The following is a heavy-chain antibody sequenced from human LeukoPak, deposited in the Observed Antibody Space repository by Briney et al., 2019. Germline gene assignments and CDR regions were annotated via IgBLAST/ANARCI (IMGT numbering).Heavy chain of an antibody. CDR3: ARHEARGFDY. Sequence: SETLSLTCAVYGGSFSGYYWSWIRQPPGKGLEWIGEINHSGSTNYNPSLKSRVTISVDTSKNQFSLKLSSVTAADTAVYYCARHEARGFDYWGQGTLVTVSS. CDR2: INHSGST. CDR1: GGSFSGYY. J-gene: IGHJ4*02. D-gene: IGHD3-10*01. V-gene: IGHV4-34*01.